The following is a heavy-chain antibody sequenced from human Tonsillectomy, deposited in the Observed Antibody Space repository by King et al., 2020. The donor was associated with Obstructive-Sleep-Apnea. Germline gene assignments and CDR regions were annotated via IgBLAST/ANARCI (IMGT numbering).Heavy chain of an antibody. V-gene: IGHV1-18*01. CDR1: GYSLTSFG. CDR2: ISTWNGET. J-gene: IGHJ5*02. D-gene: IGHD6-19*01. Sequence: VQLVQSGAEVKEPGASVKVSCKASGYSLTSFGIIWVRQAPGQGLEWVGWISTWNGETNYAQKFQGRVTMTAETSTNTAYMELRSLNSDDTAVYFCARSGSGWSDDWGQGTLVTVSS. CDR3: ARSGSGWSDD.